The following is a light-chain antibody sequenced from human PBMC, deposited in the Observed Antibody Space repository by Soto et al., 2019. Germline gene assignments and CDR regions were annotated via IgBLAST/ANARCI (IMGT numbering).Light chain of an antibody. J-gene: IGLJ1*01. CDR1: SSDVGGYNY. Sequence: QSVLTQPASVSGSPGHSITLSCTGTSSDVGGYNYVSWYQQHPGKAPKLMIYDVSNRPSGVSNRFSGSKSGNTASLTISGLQAEDEADYYCSSYTSSSTLVFGTGTKLTVL. CDR2: DVS. CDR3: SSYTSSSTLV. V-gene: IGLV2-14*01.